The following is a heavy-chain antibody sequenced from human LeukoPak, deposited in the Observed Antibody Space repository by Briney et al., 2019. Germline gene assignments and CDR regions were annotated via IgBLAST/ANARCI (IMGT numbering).Heavy chain of an antibody. CDR1: GATLTSYA. Sequence: ASGKVSSKASGATLTSYATSWERQAPGQGREWMGATIPIFGTANYAQKVQGRGTITADESTSTAYMELSSLRSEDTAVYYCARAGKGDYYYGMDVWGQGTTVTVSS. D-gene: IGHD3-10*01. V-gene: IGHV1-69*13. CDR3: ARAGKGDYYYGMDV. CDR2: TIPIFGTA. J-gene: IGHJ6*02.